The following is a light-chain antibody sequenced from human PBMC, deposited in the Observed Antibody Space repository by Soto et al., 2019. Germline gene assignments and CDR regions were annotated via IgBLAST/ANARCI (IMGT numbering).Light chain of an antibody. J-gene: IGKJ4*01. CDR3: QPRSDWQLT. CDR1: QSLSSY. CDR2: DGS. V-gene: IGKV3-11*01. Sequence: EVVLTQSPATLSLSPGERATLSCRASQSLSSYLAWYQQKPGQAPRLLIYDGSNRAPGTPARFSGSGSGTDFTLTISSLEPEDLALYYCQPRSDWQLTFGGGTKVEIK.